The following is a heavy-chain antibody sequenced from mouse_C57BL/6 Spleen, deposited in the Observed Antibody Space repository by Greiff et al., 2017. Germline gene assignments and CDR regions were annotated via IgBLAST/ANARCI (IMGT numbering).Heavy chain of an antibody. D-gene: IGHD2-4*01. V-gene: IGHV2-2*01. CDR3: ARGDDYEGAWFAY. Sequence: QVQLQQSGPGLVQPSQSLSITCTVSGFSLTSYGVHWVRQSPGKGLEWLGVIWSGGSTDYNAAFISRLSISKDNSKIQVFFKMNSLQADDTAIYYCARGDDYEGAWFAYWGQGTLVTVSA. J-gene: IGHJ3*01. CDR1: GFSLTSYG. CDR2: IWSGGST.